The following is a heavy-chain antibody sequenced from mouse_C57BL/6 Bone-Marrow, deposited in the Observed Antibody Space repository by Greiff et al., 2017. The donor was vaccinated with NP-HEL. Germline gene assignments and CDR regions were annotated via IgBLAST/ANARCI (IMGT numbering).Heavy chain of an antibody. CDR1: GFTFSDAW. Sequence: VMLVESGGGLVQPGGSMKLSCAASGFTFSDAWMDWVRQSPEKGLEWVAEIRNKANNHATYYAESVKGRFTIPRDDSKSSVYLQMNSLRAEDTGIYYCTRPIYYDYDGAWFAYWGQGTLVTVSA. CDR3: TRPIYYDYDGAWFAY. J-gene: IGHJ3*01. D-gene: IGHD2-4*01. V-gene: IGHV6-6*01. CDR2: IRNKANNHAT.